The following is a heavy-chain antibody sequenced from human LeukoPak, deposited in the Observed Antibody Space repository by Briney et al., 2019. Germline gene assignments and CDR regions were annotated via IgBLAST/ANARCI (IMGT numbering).Heavy chain of an antibody. D-gene: IGHD5-12*01. J-gene: IGHJ6*02. Sequence: ASVKVSCKASGYTFTSYGISWVRQAPGQGLEWMGWISAYNGNTNYAQKLQGRVTMTTDTSTSTAYMELRSLRSDDTAVYYCAREFDRYSGYDYSGGMDVWGQATTVTVSS. V-gene: IGHV1-18*01. CDR2: ISAYNGNT. CDR3: AREFDRYSGYDYSGGMDV. CDR1: GYTFTSYG.